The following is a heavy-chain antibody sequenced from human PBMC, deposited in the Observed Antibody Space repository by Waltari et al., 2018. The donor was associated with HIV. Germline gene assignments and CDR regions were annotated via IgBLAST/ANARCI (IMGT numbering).Heavy chain of an antibody. CDR3: ARSPILSGGGYYYGMDV. CDR1: GDSVSSNSAA. V-gene: IGHV6-1*01. CDR2: TDYRSKWYN. Sequence: QVQLQQSGPGLVKPSQTLSLTCAISGDSVSSNSAAWNWIRQSPSRGLEWLGRTDYRSKWYNDYAVSVKSRITINPDTSKNQFSLQLNSVTPEDTAVYYCARSPILSGGGYYYGMDVWGQGTTVTVSS. D-gene: IGHD3-16*01. J-gene: IGHJ6*02.